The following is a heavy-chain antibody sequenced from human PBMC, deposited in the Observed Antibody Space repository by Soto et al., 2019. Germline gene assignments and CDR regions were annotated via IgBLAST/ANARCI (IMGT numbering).Heavy chain of an antibody. CDR2: LWYDGSSE. V-gene: IGHV3-33*01. CDR1: GFSVSTHV. J-gene: IGHJ4*02. Sequence: QVHLVESGGGVVQPGTSLTLSCAASGFSVSTHVIHWVRQVPGKGLEWVAVLWYDGSSEYYADSVKGRFTISRDNSKNMMYLQMNNLRVEDTAIYYCARVPRFDTWYFDYWGPGTKATVSS. D-gene: IGHD6-13*01. CDR3: ARVPRFDTWYFDY.